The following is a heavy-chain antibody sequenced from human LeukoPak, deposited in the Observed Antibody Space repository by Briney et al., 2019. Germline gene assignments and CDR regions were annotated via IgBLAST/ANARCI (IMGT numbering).Heavy chain of an antibody. Sequence: PSETLSLTCTVSGGSISSYYWSWIRQPPGKGLEWIGYIYYSGSTNYNPSLKSRVTISVDTSKNQFSLKLSSVTAADTAVYYCAGDNWYYGSSMDVWGQGTTVTVSS. CDR3: AGDNWYYGSSMDV. J-gene: IGHJ6*02. CDR1: GGSISSYY. CDR2: IYYSGST. V-gene: IGHV4-59*01. D-gene: IGHD1-7*01.